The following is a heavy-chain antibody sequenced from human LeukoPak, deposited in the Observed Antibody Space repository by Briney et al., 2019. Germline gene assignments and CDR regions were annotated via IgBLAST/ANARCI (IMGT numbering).Heavy chain of an antibody. CDR1: GGSFSGYY. J-gene: IGHJ4*02. D-gene: IGHD3-10*01. Sequence: SETLSLTCAVYGGSFSGYYWSWIRQPPRKGLEWIGEINHSGSTNYNPSLKSRVTISVDTSKNQFSLKLSSVTAADTAVYYCAMNDYGSGSYRDYWGQGTLVTVSS. CDR2: INHSGST. CDR3: AMNDYGSGSYRDY. V-gene: IGHV4-34*01.